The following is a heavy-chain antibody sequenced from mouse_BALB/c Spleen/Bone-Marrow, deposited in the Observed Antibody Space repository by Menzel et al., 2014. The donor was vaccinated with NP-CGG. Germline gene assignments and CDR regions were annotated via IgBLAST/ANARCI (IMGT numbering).Heavy chain of an antibody. CDR3: GRRGTVVTKESTYWYFDL. CDR2: INPYNGES. J-gene: IGHJ1*01. D-gene: IGHD1-1*01. V-gene: IGHV1-37*01. Sequence: EVQLQQSGPDLVKPGASVKISCKASGYSFSGYFMNWVKQSHGKSLEWIGRINPYNGESFYNQKFKDKATLTVDKSSTTAPMDILSLTSEDSAVYYCGRRGTVVTKESTYWYFDLWGAGTTVTVSS. CDR1: GYSFSGYF.